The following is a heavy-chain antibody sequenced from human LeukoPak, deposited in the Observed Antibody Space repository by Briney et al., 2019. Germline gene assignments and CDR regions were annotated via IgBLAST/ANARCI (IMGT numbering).Heavy chain of an antibody. Sequence: GGSLRLSCTASGFKFDDYGMTWVRQAPGKGLEWVGRIKTKSEGGTTDYAAPAKGRFTISRDDSKNALFLQMDSLKSDDTAMYYCTTEFKELGSFFYFYYMDVWGTGTTVTISS. CDR2: IKTKSEGGTT. J-gene: IGHJ6*03. CDR1: GFKFDDYG. D-gene: IGHD3-10*01. CDR3: TTEFKELGSFFYFYYMDV. V-gene: IGHV3-15*01.